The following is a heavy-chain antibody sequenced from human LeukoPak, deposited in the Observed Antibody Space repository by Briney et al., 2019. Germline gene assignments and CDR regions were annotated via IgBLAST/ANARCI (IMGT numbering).Heavy chain of an antibody. CDR3: AKKQSGWALDF. V-gene: IGHV3-9*01. D-gene: IGHD6-19*01. CDR1: GFTFYDYA. J-gene: IGHJ4*02. Sequence: GGSLRLSCVASGFTFYDYAMHWVRHAPGKGLEWVSAISWNSDNIDYADSVKGRFTISKDNAKNSLYLKMNSLRDEETAMYYCAKKQSGWALDFWGQGTLVTVSS. CDR2: ISWNSDNI.